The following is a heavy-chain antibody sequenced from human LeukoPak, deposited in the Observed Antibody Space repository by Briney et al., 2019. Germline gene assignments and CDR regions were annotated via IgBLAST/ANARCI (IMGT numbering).Heavy chain of an antibody. D-gene: IGHD3-3*01. CDR3: ARDFLGSGYDFGRSFDP. CDR1: GYAFTGYG. V-gene: IGHV1-18*01. Sequence: ASVKVSCKASGYAFTGYGISWVRQAPGQGLEWMGWISAYSGNTNYAQKLQGRVTMTTDTSTSTAYMELRSLRSDDTAVYYCARDFLGSGYDFGRSFDPWGQGTLVTDSS. J-gene: IGHJ5*02. CDR2: ISAYSGNT.